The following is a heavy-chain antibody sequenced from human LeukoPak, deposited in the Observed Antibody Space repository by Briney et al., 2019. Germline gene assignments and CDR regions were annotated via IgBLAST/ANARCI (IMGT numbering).Heavy chain of an antibody. CDR3: ASRIAAALIDY. CDR2: VSHGGNT. CDR1: SDSSSSNYL. V-gene: IGHV4-4*02. Sequence: SETLSLTCAVSSDSSSSNYLWTWVRQPPGEGLEWIGEVSHGGNTFYMPSLKSRVTISVDKSENQFSLKLSSVTAADTAIYYCASRIAAALIDYWGQGTLVTVSS. J-gene: IGHJ4*02. D-gene: IGHD6-13*01.